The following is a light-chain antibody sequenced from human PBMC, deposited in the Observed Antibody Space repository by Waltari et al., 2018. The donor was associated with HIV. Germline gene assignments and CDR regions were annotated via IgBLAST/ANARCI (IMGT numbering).Light chain of an antibody. Sequence: QSVLTQPPSASGTPGQRVTISCSGSSSNIGINSVHWYLQLPGAAPTLLIYTNNQRPSGVPDRFSGSKSGTSASLAISGLQSEDEADYYCAAWDDSLNGFVFGAGTKVTVL. CDR2: TNN. CDR1: SSNIGINS. CDR3: AAWDDSLNGFV. J-gene: IGLJ1*01. V-gene: IGLV1-44*01.